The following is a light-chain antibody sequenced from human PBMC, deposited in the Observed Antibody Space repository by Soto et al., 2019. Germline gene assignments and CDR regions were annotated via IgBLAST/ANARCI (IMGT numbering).Light chain of an antibody. Sequence: QPVLTQPPSMSGAPGQRVTISCTGSSSNIGAGYDVHWYQLLPGTAPKLLIYGNTNRPSGVPDRFSGSKSGTSASLAITGLRAGDEADYYCQSHDSSLNSWVFGGGTKVTVL. V-gene: IGLV1-40*01. CDR3: QSHDSSLNSWV. CDR2: GNT. J-gene: IGLJ3*02. CDR1: SSNIGAGYD.